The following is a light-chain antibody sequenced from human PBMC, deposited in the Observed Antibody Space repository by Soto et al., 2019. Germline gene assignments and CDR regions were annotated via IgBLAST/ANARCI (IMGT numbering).Light chain of an antibody. Sequence: QSVLTQPRSVSGSPGQSLTISCTGTSSDVGGYNYVSWYQQYPGKVPKLMIYDVTKRPSGVPDRFSVSKSGNTASLTISGLQAEDEADYYCCSHAGSYTYVFGTGTKLTVL. V-gene: IGLV2-11*01. CDR1: SSDVGGYNY. CDR2: DVT. CDR3: CSHAGSYTYV. J-gene: IGLJ1*01.